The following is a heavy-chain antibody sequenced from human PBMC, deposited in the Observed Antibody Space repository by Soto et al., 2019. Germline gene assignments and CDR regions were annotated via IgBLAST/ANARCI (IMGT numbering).Heavy chain of an antibody. CDR2: INPNSDGT. D-gene: IGHD3-22*01. J-gene: IGHJ4*02. CDR3: ARDDSSGYYRKNFDY. V-gene: IGHV1-2*02. Sequence: ASVKVSCKASGYTFTGYYMHWVRQAPGQGLEWMGWINPNSDGTNYAQKFQGRVTMTRDTSISTAYMELSRLRSDDTAVYYCARDDSSGYYRKNFDYWGQGTLVTVSS. CDR1: GYTFTGYY.